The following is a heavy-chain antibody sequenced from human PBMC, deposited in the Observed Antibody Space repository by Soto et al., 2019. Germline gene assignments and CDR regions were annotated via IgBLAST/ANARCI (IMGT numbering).Heavy chain of an antibody. D-gene: IGHD1-26*01. Sequence: EMQLLESGGGLVQPGGSLRLSCAASGFTFSTYVMSGIRQAPGKGLEWVSSITGNSDEIFYAYSVRGRFTISSDNSNSKEYMQMNSLRAEDTALYYCVKRGANWGAFDVWGQGTVVTVSS. CDR3: VKRGANWGAFDV. CDR2: ITGNSDEI. V-gene: IGHV3-23*01. CDR1: GFTFSTYV. J-gene: IGHJ3*01.